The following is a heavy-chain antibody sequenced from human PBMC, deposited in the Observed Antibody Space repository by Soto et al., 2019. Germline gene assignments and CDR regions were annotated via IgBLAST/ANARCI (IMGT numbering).Heavy chain of an antibody. CDR2: LDGAGGST. V-gene: IGHV3-23*01. CDR1: GFTFSDYA. D-gene: IGHD3-10*01. Sequence: LRLSCLASGFTFSDYAMTWVRHVPGRGLEWVASLDGAGGSTYYADSVRGRFTISRVNSQNTLFLQMKRLTVDDTAIYYCTAPRDEYGSGVSWFTYGMDIWGQGTTVTVSS. CDR3: TAPRDEYGSGVSWFTYGMDI. J-gene: IGHJ6*02.